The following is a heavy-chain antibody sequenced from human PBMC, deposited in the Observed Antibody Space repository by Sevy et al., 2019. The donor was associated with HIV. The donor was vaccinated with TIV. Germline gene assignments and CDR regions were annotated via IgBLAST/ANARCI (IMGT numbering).Heavy chain of an antibody. D-gene: IGHD2-2*01. J-gene: IGHJ6*02. V-gene: IGHV3-21*01. CDR1: GFTFSSYS. CDR2: ISSSSSYI. Sequence: GGSLRLSCAASGFTFSSYSMNWVRQAPGKGLEWVSSISSSSSYIYYADSVKGRFTISRDNAKNSLYLQMNSLRAEDTAVYYCAREIRRKVDRYYYYGMDVWGQGTTVTVSS. CDR3: AREIRRKVDRYYYYGMDV.